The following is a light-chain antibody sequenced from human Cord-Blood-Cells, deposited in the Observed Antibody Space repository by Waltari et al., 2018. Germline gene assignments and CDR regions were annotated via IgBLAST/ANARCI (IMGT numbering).Light chain of an antibody. CDR2: EVS. CDR3: CSYAGSSTYV. CDR1: SSDVVSYNL. Sequence: QSALTQPASVSGSPGQSITISCTGTSSDVVSYNLVPWYQQHPGKAPKLMIYEVSKRPSGVSNRFSGSKSGNTASLTISGLQAEDEADYYCCSYAGSSTYVFGTGTKVTVL. V-gene: IGLV2-23*02. J-gene: IGLJ1*01.